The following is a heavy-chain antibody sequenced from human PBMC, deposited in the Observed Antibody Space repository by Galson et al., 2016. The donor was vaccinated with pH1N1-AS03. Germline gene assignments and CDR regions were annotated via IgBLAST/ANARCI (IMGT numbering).Heavy chain of an antibody. Sequence: SLRLSCAASGFTFSNLWMHWVRQGPGKGLVWVARVNGDGSSTTYADSVKGRFTISRDNAKNTLYLQMNSLRGDDTAVYYRARSTDRWELDSWGQGTLVTVSS. D-gene: IGHD1-26*01. CDR3: ARSTDRWELDS. V-gene: IGHV3-74*01. CDR1: GFTFSNLW. J-gene: IGHJ4*02. CDR2: VNGDGSST.